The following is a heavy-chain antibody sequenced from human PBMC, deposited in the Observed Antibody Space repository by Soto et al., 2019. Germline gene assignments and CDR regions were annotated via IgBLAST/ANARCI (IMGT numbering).Heavy chain of an antibody. V-gene: IGHV4-34*01. CDR2: INRSGST. CDR1: GGSFSGYY. CDR3: ARCPYYDILTGYYSSHFDY. J-gene: IGHJ4*02. D-gene: IGHD3-9*01. Sequence: QVQLQQWGAGLLKPSETLSLTCAVYGGSFSGYYWSWIRQPPGKGLEWIGEINRSGSTNYNPSLKSRVTISVDTSKNQFSLKLSSVTAADTAVYYCARCPYYDILTGYYSSHFDYWGQGTLVTVSS.